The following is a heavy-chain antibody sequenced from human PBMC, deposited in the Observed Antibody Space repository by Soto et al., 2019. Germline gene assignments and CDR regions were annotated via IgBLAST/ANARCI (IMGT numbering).Heavy chain of an antibody. J-gene: IGHJ3*02. CDR2: ITGSGGFT. CDR3: AKARDTVTAYDAYDM. Sequence: GGSLRLSCAASEFTFSSYPMSWVRQAPGKGLEWVSAITGSGGFTNYADSVKGRFTISRDNSKNTLFLQMNSLRAEDTAVYYCAKARDTVTAYDAYDMWGQGTMVTVSS. D-gene: IGHD2-21*02. V-gene: IGHV3-23*01. CDR1: EFTFSSYP.